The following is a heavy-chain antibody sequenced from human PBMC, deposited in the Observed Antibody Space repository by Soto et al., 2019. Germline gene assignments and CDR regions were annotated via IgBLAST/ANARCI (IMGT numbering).Heavy chain of an antibody. Sequence: GESMTITFQSYGCSFTHHWIGQVRQRPGKGLEWMGIISPTDSDTRYSPSFQGQVTMSVDQSNTTAYLQWSSLKASDTAMYYCARHRSGSYHSIFDCWGQGTLVTVSS. CDR3: ARHRSGSYHSIFDC. J-gene: IGHJ4*02. D-gene: IGHD1-26*01. CDR1: GCSFTHHW. CDR2: ISPTDSDT. V-gene: IGHV5-51*01.